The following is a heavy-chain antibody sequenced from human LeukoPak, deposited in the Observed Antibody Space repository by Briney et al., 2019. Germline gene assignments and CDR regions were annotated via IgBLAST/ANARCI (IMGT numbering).Heavy chain of an antibody. J-gene: IGHJ5*02. V-gene: IGHV1-8*03. Sequence: ASVKVSCKASGYTFTSYDINWVRQATGQGLEWMGWMNPNSGNTGYAQKFQGRVTITRNTSISTAYMELSSLRSEDTAVYYCARAPRTPKLGYCSSTSCSGWFDPWGQGTLVTVSS. CDR3: ARAPRTPKLGYCSSTSCSGWFDP. CDR1: GYTFTSYD. CDR2: MNPNSGNT. D-gene: IGHD2-2*01.